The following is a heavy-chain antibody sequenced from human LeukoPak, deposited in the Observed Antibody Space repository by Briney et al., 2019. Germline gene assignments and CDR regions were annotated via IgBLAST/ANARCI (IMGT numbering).Heavy chain of an antibody. D-gene: IGHD3-9*01. Sequence: SVKVSCQSCGYTFTDYYMHWVRQSPGQGREWMGWINPNSGGTNYPQKFQGRVAMTRDTSISTAYMELSRLRSDDTAVYYCARGSNDILTGSITQRGAFDIWGQGTMVTVSS. CDR3: ARGSNDILTGSITQRGAFDI. V-gene: IGHV1-2*02. CDR2: INPNSGGT. J-gene: IGHJ3*02. CDR1: GYTFTDYY.